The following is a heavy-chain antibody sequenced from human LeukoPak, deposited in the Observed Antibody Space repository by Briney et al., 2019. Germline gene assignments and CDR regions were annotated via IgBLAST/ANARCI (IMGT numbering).Heavy chain of an antibody. J-gene: IGHJ3*02. V-gene: IGHV1-69*06. CDR2: IIPIFGTA. CDR3: AVGVRGSGSYQIWGHAFDI. Sequence: ASVKVSCKASGGTFSSYAISWVRQAPGQGLEWMGGIIPIFGTANYAQKFQGRVTITADKSTSTAYMELSSLRSEDTAVYYCAVGVRGSGSYQIWGHAFDIWGQGTMVTVSS. D-gene: IGHD3-10*01. CDR1: GGTFSSYA.